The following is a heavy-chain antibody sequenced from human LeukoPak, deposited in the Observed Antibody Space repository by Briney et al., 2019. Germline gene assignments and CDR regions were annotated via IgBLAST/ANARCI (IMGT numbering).Heavy chain of an antibody. CDR3: ARDGQWLAVGSFDY. J-gene: IGHJ4*02. V-gene: IGHV3-7*01. Sequence: GGSLRLSCAASGFTFSSYWMSWVCQAPGKGLEWVANIKQDGSEKYYVDSVKGRFTISRDNAKNSLYLQMNSLRAEDTAVYYCARDGQWLAVGSFDYWGQGTLVTVSS. D-gene: IGHD6-19*01. CDR2: IKQDGSEK. CDR1: GFTFSSYW.